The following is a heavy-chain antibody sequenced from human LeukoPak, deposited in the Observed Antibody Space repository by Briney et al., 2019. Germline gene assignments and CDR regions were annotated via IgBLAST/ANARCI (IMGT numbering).Heavy chain of an antibody. J-gene: IGHJ4*02. D-gene: IGHD3-10*01. CDR2: IYYSGST. CDR3: ARALGSRGKKYFDY. V-gene: IGHV4-31*02. Sequence: WVRQMPGKGLEWIGYIYYSGSTYYNPSLKSRVTISVDTSKNQFSLKLSSVTAADTAVYYCARALGSRGKKYFDYWGQGTLVTVSS.